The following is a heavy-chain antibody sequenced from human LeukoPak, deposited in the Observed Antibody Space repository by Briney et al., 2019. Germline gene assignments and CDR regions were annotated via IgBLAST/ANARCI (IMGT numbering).Heavy chain of an antibody. Sequence: SETLSLTCTVSGGSISSYYWSWIRQPPGKGLEWIGEINHSGSTNYNPSLKSRVTISVDKSKNQFSLKLSSVTAADTAVYYCARLNSSGSNDYWGQGTLVTVSS. CDR1: GGSISSYY. CDR3: ARLNSSGSNDY. V-gene: IGHV4-59*12. J-gene: IGHJ4*02. CDR2: INHSGST. D-gene: IGHD3-22*01.